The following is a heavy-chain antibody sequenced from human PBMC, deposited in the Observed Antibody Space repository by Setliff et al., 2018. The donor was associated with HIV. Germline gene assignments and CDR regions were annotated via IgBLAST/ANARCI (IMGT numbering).Heavy chain of an antibody. CDR3: ARGNNDLESFDY. J-gene: IGHJ4*02. CDR2: IYASGKT. CDR1: GDSLNTYY. Sequence: SETLSLTCNVSGDSLNTYYWSWIRQSGGKGLEWIGRIYASGKTTFNPSLKSRVRMSVATSKNQFSLKLTSVTASDTAVYYCARGNNDLESFDYWGQGALVTVSS. D-gene: IGHD3-3*01. V-gene: IGHV4-4*07.